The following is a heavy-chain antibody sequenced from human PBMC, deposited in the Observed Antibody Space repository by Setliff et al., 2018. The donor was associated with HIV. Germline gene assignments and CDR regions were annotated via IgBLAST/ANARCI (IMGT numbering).Heavy chain of an antibody. V-gene: IGHV5-51*01. CDR2: IYPGDSNT. CDR3: ARHRHSGYYDVLTGVNWFDP. CDR1: GYSFISYW. J-gene: IGHJ5*02. D-gene: IGHD3-9*01. Sequence: PGESLKISCKGSGYSFISYWIGWVRQMPGKGLEWMGIIYPGDSNTKYSPSFQGQVTLSVDKSISTAYLQWSSLKASDTAMYYCARHRHSGYYDVLTGVNWFDPWGQGTLVTVSS.